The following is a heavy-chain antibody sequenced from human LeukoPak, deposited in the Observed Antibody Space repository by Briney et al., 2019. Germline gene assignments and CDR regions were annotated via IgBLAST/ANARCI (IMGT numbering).Heavy chain of an antibody. CDR3: AKDYGYYGSWSLLDY. CDR2: IQHDGANK. V-gene: IGHV3-30*02. J-gene: IGHJ4*02. CDR1: GFTFITYG. D-gene: IGHD3-10*01. Sequence: GGSLRLSCAASGFTFITYGMHWVRQVPGKGLEWVAFIQHDGANKYYTDPVKGRFTISRDDSKNTVYLQMSSLRAEDTAVYYCAKDYGYYGSWSLLDYWGQGTRVTVSS.